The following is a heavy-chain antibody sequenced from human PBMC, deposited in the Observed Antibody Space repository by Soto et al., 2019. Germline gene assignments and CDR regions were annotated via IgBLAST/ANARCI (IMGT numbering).Heavy chain of an antibody. CDR1: GFSISSYS. D-gene: IGHD6-19*01. V-gene: IGHV3-21*01. CDR2: ISSSSSYI. CDR3: ARPIAVAVNAFDI. J-gene: IGHJ3*02. Sequence: PGGSLRLSCAASGFSISSYSMNWVRQAPGKGQEWVSYISSSSSYIYYADSVKSRFTITRDNAKNSLYLQMNSLRAEDSAVYYCARPIAVAVNAFDIWGQGTMVTVSS.